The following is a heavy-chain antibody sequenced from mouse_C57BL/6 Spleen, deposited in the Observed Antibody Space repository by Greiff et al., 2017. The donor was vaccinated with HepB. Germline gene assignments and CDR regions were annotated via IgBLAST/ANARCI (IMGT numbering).Heavy chain of an antibody. D-gene: IGHD2-1*01. Sequence: DVKLQESGPGLVKPSPSLSLTCSVTGYSITSGYYWNWIRQFPGNKLEWMGYISYDGSNNYNPSLKNRISITRDTSKNQFILKLNSVTTEDTATYYCARGNYAWFAYWGQGTLVTVSA. CDR1: GYSITSGYY. V-gene: IGHV3-6*01. CDR3: ARGNYAWFAY. CDR2: ISYDGSN. J-gene: IGHJ3*01.